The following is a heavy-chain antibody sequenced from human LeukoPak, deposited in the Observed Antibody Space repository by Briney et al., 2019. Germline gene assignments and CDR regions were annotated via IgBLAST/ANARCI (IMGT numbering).Heavy chain of an antibody. D-gene: IGHD5-18*01. CDR2: IRSKAYGGTT. Sequence: GGSLRLSCTASGFTFGDYAMSWFRQAPGKGLEWVGFIRSKAYGGTTEYAASVKGRFTISRDDSKSIAYLQMNSLKTEDTAVYYCARAPGYRGSLDYWGQGNLVTVSS. CDR1: GFTFGDYA. J-gene: IGHJ4*02. CDR3: ARAPGYRGSLDY. V-gene: IGHV3-49*03.